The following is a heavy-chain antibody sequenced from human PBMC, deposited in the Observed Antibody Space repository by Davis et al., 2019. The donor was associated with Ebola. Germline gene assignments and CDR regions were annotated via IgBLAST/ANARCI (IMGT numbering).Heavy chain of an antibody. CDR3: ARGLPGTVAFDI. V-gene: IGHV3-13*01. J-gene: IGHJ3*02. D-gene: IGHD4-17*01. CDR2: IGTAGDT. Sequence: GESLKISCAASGFTFSSYDMHWVRQATGKGLEWVSAIGTAGDTYYPGSVKGRFTISRENAKNSLYLQMNSLRAGDTAVYYCARGLPGTVAFDIWGQGTMVTVSS. CDR1: GFTFSSYD.